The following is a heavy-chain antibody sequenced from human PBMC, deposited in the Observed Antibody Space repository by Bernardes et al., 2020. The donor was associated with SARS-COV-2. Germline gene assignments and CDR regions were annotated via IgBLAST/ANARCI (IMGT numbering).Heavy chain of an antibody. V-gene: IGHV4-39*07. D-gene: IGHD6-19*01. CDR3: TSSIVAGFNWFDS. Sequence: SETLSLTCVVSGDSISSIHYYWGWVRQPPGKGPEWIGIMYYTGGTSAGTYSNPSLTNRVVMSMDASKNKISLDLTSVTAADTGVYYCTSSIVAGFNWFDSWGQGTLVTVSS. J-gene: IGHJ5*01. CDR1: GDSISSIHYY. CDR2: MYYTGGTSAGT.